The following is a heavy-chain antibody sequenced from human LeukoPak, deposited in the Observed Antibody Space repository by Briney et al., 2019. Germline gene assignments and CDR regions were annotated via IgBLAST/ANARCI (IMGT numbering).Heavy chain of an antibody. CDR2: LYTTGTT. CDR3: VRDGANWEEPNDAFDT. Sequence: SETLSLTCAVSGASITSCYWSWVRQSAGKGLEWIGLLYTTGTTNYNPSLKSRVTMSGDSSKNQLSLTLTSVTTADTAVYYCVRDGANWEEPNDAFDTWGQGTLLTVSS. V-gene: IGHV4-4*07. CDR1: GASITSCY. J-gene: IGHJ3*02. D-gene: IGHD1-26*01.